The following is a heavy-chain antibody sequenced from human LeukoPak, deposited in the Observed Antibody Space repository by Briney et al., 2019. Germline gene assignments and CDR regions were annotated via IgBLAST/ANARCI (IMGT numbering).Heavy chain of an antibody. V-gene: IGHV3-21*01. Sequence: GGSLRLSCAASGFTFSSYSMNWVRQAPGKGLEWVSSISSISTYISYADSVKGRLTISRDTAKNSLYLQMNSLRAEDTAVYYCARQRYGDYSSDYWGQGTLVTVSS. D-gene: IGHD4-17*01. CDR1: GFTFSSYS. J-gene: IGHJ4*02. CDR2: ISSISTYI. CDR3: ARQRYGDYSSDY.